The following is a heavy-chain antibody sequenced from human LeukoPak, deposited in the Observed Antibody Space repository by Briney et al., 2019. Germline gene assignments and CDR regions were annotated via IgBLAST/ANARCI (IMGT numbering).Heavy chain of an antibody. D-gene: IGHD2-15*01. CDR2: INPSGGST. CDR3: ASPGESVVVVAASLDY. CDR1: GYTFTCYY. Sequence: GASVKVSCKASGYTFTCYYMHWVRQAPGQGLEWMGIINPSGGSTSYAQKFQGRVTMTRDTSTSTVYMELSSLRSEDTAVYYCASPGESVVVVAASLDYWGQGTLVTVSS. V-gene: IGHV1-46*01. J-gene: IGHJ4*02.